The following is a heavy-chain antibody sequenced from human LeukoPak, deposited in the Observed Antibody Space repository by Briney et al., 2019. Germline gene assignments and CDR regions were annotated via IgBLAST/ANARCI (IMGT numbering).Heavy chain of an antibody. V-gene: IGHV3-30-3*01. CDR3: ASEGELLPGTFDY. CDR2: ISYDGSNK. J-gene: IGHJ4*02. Sequence: GGSLRLSCAASGFTFSSYAMHWVRQAPGKGLEWVAVISYDGSNKYYADSVKGRFTISRDNSKNTLYLQMNSLRAEDTAVYYCASEGELLPGTFDYWGQGTLVTVSS. D-gene: IGHD1-26*01. CDR1: GFTFSSYA.